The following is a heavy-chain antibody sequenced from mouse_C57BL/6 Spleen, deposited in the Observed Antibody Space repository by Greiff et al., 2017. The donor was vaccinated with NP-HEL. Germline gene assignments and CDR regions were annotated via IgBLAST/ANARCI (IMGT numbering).Heavy chain of an antibody. CDR3: ARGDYYGSSWNFDY. V-gene: IGHV1-81*01. Sequence: QVQLQQSGAELARPGASVKLSCKASGYTFTSYGISWVKQRTGQGLEWIGEIYPRSGNTYYNEKFKGKATLTADKSSSTAYMELRSLTSEDSAVYFCARGDYYGSSWNFDYWGQGTTLTVSS. CDR2: IYPRSGNT. D-gene: IGHD1-1*01. CDR1: GYTFTSYG. J-gene: IGHJ2*01.